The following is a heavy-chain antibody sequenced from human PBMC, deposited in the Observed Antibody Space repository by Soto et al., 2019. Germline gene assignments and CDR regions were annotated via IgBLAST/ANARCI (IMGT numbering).Heavy chain of an antibody. J-gene: IGHJ4*02. D-gene: IGHD2-8*02. CDR1: GFDFSNSG. CDR3: XRDYARGWCQF. Sequence: QVKLVESGGGVVQPGTSLRLSCTASGFDFSNSGIQWVRQTPGKGLEWVALISFDGDKYYVDSVKGRFTISRDNPTNTVYLQMNRLRPXXXXXXXXXRDYARGWCQFWGQGTL. V-gene: IGHV3-30*03. CDR2: ISFDGDK.